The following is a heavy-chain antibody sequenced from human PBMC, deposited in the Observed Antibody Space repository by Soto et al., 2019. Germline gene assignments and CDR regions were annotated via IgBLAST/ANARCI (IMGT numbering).Heavy chain of an antibody. V-gene: IGHV1-8*01. J-gene: IGHJ6*03. D-gene: IGHD3-3*01. CDR3: ARARGEAITIFGVVMPYYYYYMDV. Sequence: ASVKVSCNASGYTFTSYDINLVRQATGQGLEWMGWMNPNSGNTGYAQKFQGRVTMTRNTSISTAYMELSSLRSEDTAVYYCARARGEAITIFGVVMPYYYYYMDVWGKGTTVTVSS. CDR1: GYTFTSYD. CDR2: MNPNSGNT.